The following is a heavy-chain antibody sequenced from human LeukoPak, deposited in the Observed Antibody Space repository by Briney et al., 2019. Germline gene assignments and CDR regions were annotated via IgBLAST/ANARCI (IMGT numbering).Heavy chain of an antibody. D-gene: IGHD5-18*01. J-gene: IGHJ4*02. CDR2: ISWNSGSI. Sequence: GGSLRLSCAASGLTFDDYAMHWVRQAPGKGLEWVSGISWNSGSIGCADSVKGRFTISRDNAKNSLYLQMNSLRAEDTALYYCAKDNSYGYLDYFDYWGQGTLVTVSS. V-gene: IGHV3-9*01. CDR3: AKDNSYGYLDYFDY. CDR1: GLTFDDYA.